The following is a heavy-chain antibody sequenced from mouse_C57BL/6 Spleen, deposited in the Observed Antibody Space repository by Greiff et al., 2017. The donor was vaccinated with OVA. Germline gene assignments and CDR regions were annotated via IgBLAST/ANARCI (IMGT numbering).Heavy chain of an antibody. CDR2: IDPSDSET. J-gene: IGHJ3*01. CDR1: GYTFTSYW. CDR3: ARDSGGGYPWFAY. D-gene: IGHD2-2*01. V-gene: IGHV1-52*01. Sequence: QVQLQQPGAELVRPGSSVKLSCKASGYTFTSYWMHWVKQRPIQGLEWIGNIDPSDSETHYNQKFKDKATLTVDKSSSTAYMQLSSLTSEDSAVYYCARDSGGGYPWFAYWGQGTLVTVSA.